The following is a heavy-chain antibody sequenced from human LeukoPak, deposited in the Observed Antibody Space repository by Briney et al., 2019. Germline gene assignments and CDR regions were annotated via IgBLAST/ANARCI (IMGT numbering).Heavy chain of an antibody. D-gene: IGHD4-17*01. J-gene: IGHJ5*02. Sequence: GGSLRLSCAASGFTFSNYYMSWIRQAPGKGLEWVSYISSSGSTIYYADSVKGRFTISRDNAKNSLYLQMNSRRAEDTAVHYCARVYGDEFTFDPWGQGTLVTVSS. CDR1: GFTFSNYY. CDR2: ISSSGSTI. CDR3: ARVYGDEFTFDP. V-gene: IGHV3-11*04.